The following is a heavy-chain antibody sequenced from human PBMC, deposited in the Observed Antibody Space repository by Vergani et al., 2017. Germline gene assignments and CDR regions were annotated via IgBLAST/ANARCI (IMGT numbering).Heavy chain of an antibody. J-gene: IGHJ4*02. Sequence: VQLVESGGGLVKPGGSLRLSCAASGFIFSSYGMHWVRQAPGKGLEWVAVIWYDGSNKYYADSVKGRFTISRDNSKNTLYLQMNSLRAEDTAVYYCAREGSAAAGAFDYWGQGTLVTVSS. CDR3: AREGSAAAGAFDY. CDR1: GFIFSSYG. CDR2: IWYDGSNK. V-gene: IGHV3-33*08. D-gene: IGHD6-13*01.